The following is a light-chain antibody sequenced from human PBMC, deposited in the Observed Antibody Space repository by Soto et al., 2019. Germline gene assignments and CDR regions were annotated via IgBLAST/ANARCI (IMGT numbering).Light chain of an antibody. CDR1: QSVRSRY. CDR2: GAS. V-gene: IGKV3-20*01. J-gene: IGKJ4*01. Sequence: IGLTKSPGTLSLSPGERVTLSCRASQSVRSRYLAWSQQKPGQAPSLLIYGASHRATGIADRFSGSGSGTELTLTISRLETDDFAVYYCQKYGSATSFRGGTPVE. CDR3: QKYGSATS.